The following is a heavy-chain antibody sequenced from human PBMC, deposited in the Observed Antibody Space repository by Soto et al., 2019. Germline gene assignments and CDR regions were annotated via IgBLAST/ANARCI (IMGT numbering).Heavy chain of an antibody. CDR2: TRNKANSYTT. J-gene: IGHJ6*02. Sequence: GGSLRLSCAASGFTFSDHYMDWVRQAPGKGLEWVGRTRNKANSYTTEYAASVKGRFTISRDDSKNSLYLQMNSLKTEDTAVYYCAREIKYYDILTGYYPYYGMDVWGQGTTVTVSS. CDR1: GFTFSDHY. CDR3: AREIKYYDILTGYYPYYGMDV. V-gene: IGHV3-72*01. D-gene: IGHD3-9*01.